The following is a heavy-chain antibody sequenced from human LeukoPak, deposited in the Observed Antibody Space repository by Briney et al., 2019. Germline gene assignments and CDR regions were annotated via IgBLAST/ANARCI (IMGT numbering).Heavy chain of an antibody. Sequence: GGSLRLSCAASGFTFSSYSMNWVRQAPGKGLEWVSSISSSSSYIYYADSVKGRFTISRDNAKNSLYLQMNSLRAEGTAVYYCARYAIVGATEPGIWGQGTMVTVSS. CDR1: GFTFSSYS. V-gene: IGHV3-21*01. CDR3: ARYAIVGATEPGI. D-gene: IGHD1-26*01. CDR2: ISSSSSYI. J-gene: IGHJ3*02.